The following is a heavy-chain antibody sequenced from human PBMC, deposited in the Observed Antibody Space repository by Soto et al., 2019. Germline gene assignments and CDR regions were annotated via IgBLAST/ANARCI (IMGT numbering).Heavy chain of an antibody. V-gene: IGHV4-30-4*01. CDR1: GAPISGGDYH. D-gene: IGHD5-18*01. J-gene: IGHJ2*01. Sequence: QVQLQESGPGLVKPSQTLSLKCTVSGAPISGGDYHWSWIRQPPGQGLEWIGYIFPSGATHSNSSLGSRITMSVETSKSHFSLKMTSVTAADTAVYCCASGSAAKRYVDLCGLGTLVTVSS. CDR2: IFPSGAT. CDR3: ASGSAAKRYVDL.